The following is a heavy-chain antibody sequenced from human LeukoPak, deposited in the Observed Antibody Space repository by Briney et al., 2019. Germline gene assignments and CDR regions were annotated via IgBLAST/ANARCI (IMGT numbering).Heavy chain of an antibody. CDR3: AKAPANYVDTAMGTFDY. CDR2: ISGSGVST. V-gene: IGHV3-23*01. D-gene: IGHD5-18*01. CDR1: GFTFSSYE. J-gene: IGHJ4*02. Sequence: GGSLRLSCAASGFTFSSYEMNWVRQAPGRGLEWVSAISGSGVSTYYADSVKGRFTISRDIFKNTLYLQMNSLRAEDTAVYYCAKAPANYVDTAMGTFDYWGQGTLVTVSS.